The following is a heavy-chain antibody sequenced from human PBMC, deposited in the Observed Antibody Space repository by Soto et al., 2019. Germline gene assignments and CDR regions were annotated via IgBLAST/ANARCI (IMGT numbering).Heavy chain of an antibody. CDR1: GGTFSSYA. CDR3: ARDGGVYACSPFDY. Sequence: QVQLVQSGAEVKKPGSSVKVSCKASGGTFSSYAISWVRQAPGQGLEWMGGIIPIFGTADYAQKFQGRVTITAHEATRAAYVELSSLRSEDTAVYYCARDGGVYACSPFDYGGQGTLGTVSS. J-gene: IGHJ4*02. D-gene: IGHD6-13*01. V-gene: IGHV1-69*12. CDR2: IIPIFGTA.